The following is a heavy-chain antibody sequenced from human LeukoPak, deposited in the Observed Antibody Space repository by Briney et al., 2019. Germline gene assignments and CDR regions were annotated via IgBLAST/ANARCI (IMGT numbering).Heavy chain of an antibody. CDR3: ARGLNSYDSTGYYFNWFDP. CDR1: GGTFNTDV. D-gene: IGHD3-22*01. J-gene: IGHJ5*02. Sequence: ASVKVSCKASGGTFNTDVISWVRQAPGQGLEWMGGIIPIFDTPNYAQKFRGRVTITADRSTSTAYMDLSSLRSEDTAVYYCARGLNSYDSTGYYFNWFDPWGQGTLVTVSS. CDR2: IIPIFDTP. V-gene: IGHV1-69*06.